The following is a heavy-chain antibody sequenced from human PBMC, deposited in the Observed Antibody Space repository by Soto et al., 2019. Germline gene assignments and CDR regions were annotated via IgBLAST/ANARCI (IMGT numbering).Heavy chain of an antibody. V-gene: IGHV2-5*02. CDR3: AHTNYDILTGYYITGWFDP. D-gene: IGHD3-9*01. Sequence: SGPTLVNPTQTITLTCTFSGFSLSTSGVGVGWIRQPPGKALEWLALIYWGDDKRYSPSLKSRLTITKDTSKNQVVLTMTNMDPVDTATYYCAHTNYDILTGYYITGWFDPWGQGTLVTVSS. J-gene: IGHJ5*02. CDR1: GFSLSTSGVG. CDR2: IYWGDDK.